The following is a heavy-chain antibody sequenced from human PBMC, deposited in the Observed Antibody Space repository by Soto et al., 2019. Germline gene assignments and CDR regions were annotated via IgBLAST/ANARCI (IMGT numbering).Heavy chain of an antibody. CDR1: GYTFTSYV. D-gene: IGHD6-13*01. CDR2: INAANGET. Sequence: QVQLVQSGTEVKKPGASVKVSCKASGYTFTSYVIHWVRQAPGQRLEWMGWINAANGETKYSPKFQGRVTFTRDTSASTAYMELSSLRSEATAVYYCVRRHVSATGIDWFDPWGQGTLVTASS. V-gene: IGHV1-3*01. J-gene: IGHJ5*02. CDR3: VRRHVSATGIDWFDP.